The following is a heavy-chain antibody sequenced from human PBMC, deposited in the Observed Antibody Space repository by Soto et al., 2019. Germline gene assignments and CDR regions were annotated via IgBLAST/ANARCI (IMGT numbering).Heavy chain of an antibody. Sequence: SGGSLRLSCAASGFTFSSYAMSWVRQAPGKGLEWVSAISGSGGSTYYADSVKGRFTISRDNSKNTLYLQMNSLRAEDTAVYYCAKLSVLRFLEWLFPDPTSFDYWGQGTLVTVSS. CDR1: GFTFSSYA. CDR3: AKLSVLRFLEWLFPDPTSFDY. CDR2: ISGSGGST. D-gene: IGHD3-3*01. J-gene: IGHJ4*02. V-gene: IGHV3-23*01.